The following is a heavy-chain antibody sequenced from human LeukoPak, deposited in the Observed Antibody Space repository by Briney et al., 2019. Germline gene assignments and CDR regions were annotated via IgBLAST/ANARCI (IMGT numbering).Heavy chain of an antibody. J-gene: IGHJ4*02. CDR3: ARDLYADFWSGSVFDY. Sequence: GGSLRLSCAASGFTFSSYATSWVRQAPGKGLEWVSGISGSGGTTYYAGSVKGRFTISRDISKNTLYLQMSSLRAGDTAVYYCARDLYADFWSGSVFDYWGRGTLVTVSS. CDR2: ISGSGGTT. CDR1: GFTFSSYA. D-gene: IGHD3-3*01. V-gene: IGHV3-23*01.